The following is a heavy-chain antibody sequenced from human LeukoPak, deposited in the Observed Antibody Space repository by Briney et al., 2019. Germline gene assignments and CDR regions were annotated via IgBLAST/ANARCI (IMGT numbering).Heavy chain of an antibody. CDR3: ARGNSGHCTGATCYALDY. CDR1: GFTFSSYA. V-gene: IGHV3-23*01. D-gene: IGHD2-2*01. Sequence: GGSLRLSCAASGFTFSSYAMSFLRRAPGKGLEWVSAISDDFGTYHADSVKGRLTISRDNSRNPLYLQMTSLRAEDTAVYYCARGNSGHCTGATCYALDYWGQGTLVTVSS. CDR2: ISDDFGT. J-gene: IGHJ4*02.